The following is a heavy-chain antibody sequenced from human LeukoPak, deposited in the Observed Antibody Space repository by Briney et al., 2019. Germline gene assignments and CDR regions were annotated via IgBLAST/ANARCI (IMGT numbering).Heavy chain of an antibody. V-gene: IGHV4-59*01. CDR1: GGSISSYY. D-gene: IGHD3-22*01. CDR2: IYYSGST. J-gene: IGHJ4*02. CDR3: ARAGYYYDSSGYFDN. Sequence: SETLSLTCTVSGGSISSYYWSWIRQRPGQGLEWIGYIYYSGSTNYNPSLKSRVTISVDTSKNQFSLKLRSVTAADTAVYYCARAGYYYDSSGYFDNWGQGTLVTVSS.